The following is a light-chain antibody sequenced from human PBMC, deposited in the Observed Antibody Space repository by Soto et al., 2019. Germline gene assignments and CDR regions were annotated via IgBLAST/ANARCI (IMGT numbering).Light chain of an antibody. CDR2: DNN. CDR3: GTWDSSLSAGNVV. V-gene: IGLV1-51*01. J-gene: IGLJ2*01. CDR1: NFNIGNNY. Sequence: QSVLTQPPSVSAAPGQKVTISCSGSNFNIGNNYVSWYQQLPGTAPKLLIYDNNKRPSGIPDRFSGSKSGTSATLGITGLQTGDEADYYCGTWDSSLSAGNVVFGGGTKVTVL.